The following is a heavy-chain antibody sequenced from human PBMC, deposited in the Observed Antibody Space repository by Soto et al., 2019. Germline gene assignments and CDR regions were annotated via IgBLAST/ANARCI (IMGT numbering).Heavy chain of an antibody. D-gene: IGHD4-17*01. CDR3: AKDQDNTDYYWIFDL. CDR2: MSERSGPP. V-gene: IGHV3-23*01. J-gene: IGHJ2*01. CDR1: GFNFRKFA. Sequence: GGSLRLSCAASGFNFRKFAMSWVRQAPGKGLEWVSGMSERSGPPLYADSVKGRFTISRDNSKSTLYLEMNNLRLEDTAVYYCAKDQDNTDYYWIFDLWGRGTPVTVSS.